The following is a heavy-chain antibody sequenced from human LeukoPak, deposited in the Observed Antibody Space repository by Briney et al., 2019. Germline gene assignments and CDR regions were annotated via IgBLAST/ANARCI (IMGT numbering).Heavy chain of an antibody. CDR2: MSGYTGDT. J-gene: IGHJ3*01. V-gene: IGHV1-18*01. D-gene: IGHD2-15*01. CDR3: ARAGYCGDGGCRGGSAFDV. CDR1: GYTFTNYD. Sequence: ASVRVSCKTSGYTFTNYDIYWVRQAPGQGLECMGWMSGYTGDTKYAQILQGRFTVTTDTSTSTAYMELRSLTYDDTAVYYCARAGYCGDGGCRGGSAFDVWGQGTMVTVSS.